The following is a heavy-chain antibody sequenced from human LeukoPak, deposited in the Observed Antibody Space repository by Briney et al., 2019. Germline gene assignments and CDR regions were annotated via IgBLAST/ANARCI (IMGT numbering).Heavy chain of an antibody. CDR1: TSR. CDR2: IGTYGGDT. D-gene: IGHD3-22*01. V-gene: IGHV1-18*01. CDR3: ARDLWNFYDDSGYNRDFDS. Sequence: ASAKVSCKATSRISLLRQAPGQGLAWMGWIGTYGGDTYYAQKFQGRITVTTDTSTSTVYMELRNLRSDDTAVYYCARDLWNFYDDSGYNRDFDSWGQGTLVTVSS. J-gene: IGHJ5*01.